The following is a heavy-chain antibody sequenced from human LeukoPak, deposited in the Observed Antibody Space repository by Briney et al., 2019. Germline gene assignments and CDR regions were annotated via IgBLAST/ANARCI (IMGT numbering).Heavy chain of an antibody. J-gene: IGHJ6*03. Sequence: SETLSLTCTVSGGSISSYYWSWIRQPPGKGLEWVGYIYYSGRTNYNPSLKSRVTISVDTSKNQFSLKLSSVTAADTAVYYCARETRYYYMDVWGKGTTVTVSS. CDR1: GGSISSYY. CDR2: IYYSGRT. CDR3: ARETRYYYMDV. V-gene: IGHV4-59*01.